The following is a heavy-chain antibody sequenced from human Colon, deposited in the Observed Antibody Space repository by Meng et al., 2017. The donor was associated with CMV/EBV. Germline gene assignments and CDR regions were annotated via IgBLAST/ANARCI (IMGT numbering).Heavy chain of an antibody. CDR3: AGGSSQAWELLHY. CDR2: ITQSGIT. V-gene: IGHV4-34*01. J-gene: IGHJ4*02. Sequence: QGQLPQGGAGLVKPSGTLSRTRAVYGGAFSPYYWSWIRQSPGKGLEWIGEITQSGITNYNPSLKSRVIISIDTSNNQFSLKLTSVTVADTAVYYCAGGSSQAWELLHYWGQGSLVTVSS. D-gene: IGHD1-26*01. CDR1: GGAFSPYY.